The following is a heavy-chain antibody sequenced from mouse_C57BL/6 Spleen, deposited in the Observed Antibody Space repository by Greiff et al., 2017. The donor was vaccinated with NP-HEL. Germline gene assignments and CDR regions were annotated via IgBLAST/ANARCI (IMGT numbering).Heavy chain of an antibody. CDR3: ANYGSSSFAY. Sequence: VKLMESGPELVKPGASVKISCKASGYAFSSSWMNWVKQRPGKGLEWIGRIYPGDGDTNYNGKFKGKATLTADKSSSTAYMQLSSLTSEDSAVYFCANYGSSSFAYWGQGTLVTVSA. D-gene: IGHD1-1*01. CDR1: GYAFSSSW. CDR2: IYPGDGDT. J-gene: IGHJ3*01. V-gene: IGHV1-82*01.